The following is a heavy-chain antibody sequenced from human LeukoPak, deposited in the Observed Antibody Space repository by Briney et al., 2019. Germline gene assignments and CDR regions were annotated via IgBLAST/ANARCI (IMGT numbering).Heavy chain of an antibody. CDR3: AKDGAILTGYYWYFDY. CDR1: GFTFSGYA. Sequence: PGGSLRLSCAASGFTFSGYAMSWVRQAPGKGLEWVSGISGSGGSTHYADSVKGRFTISRDNSKNTLHLQMNSLRAEDTAVYYCAKDGAILTGYYWYFDYWGQGTLVTVSS. V-gene: IGHV3-23*01. CDR2: ISGSGGST. D-gene: IGHD3-9*01. J-gene: IGHJ4*02.